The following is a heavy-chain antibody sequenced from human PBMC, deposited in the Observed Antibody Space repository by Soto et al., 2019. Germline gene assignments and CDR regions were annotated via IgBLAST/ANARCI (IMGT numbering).Heavy chain of an antibody. D-gene: IGHD1-1*01. Sequence: ASVKVSCKASGYSFSTHAMHWVRQAPGQGLEWMGWVNGGNGNTKYSQKFRDRVTITRDTSASTGYMELSSLRSEDTAVYYCARGKGMEENYYYYGMDVWGQGTTVTVSS. CDR2: VNGGNGNT. J-gene: IGHJ6*02. V-gene: IGHV1-3*01. CDR1: GYSFSTHA. CDR3: ARGKGMEENYYYYGMDV.